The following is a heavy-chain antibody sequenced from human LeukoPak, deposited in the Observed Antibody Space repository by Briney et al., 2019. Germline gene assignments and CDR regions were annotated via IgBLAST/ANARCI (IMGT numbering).Heavy chain of an antibody. CDR1: GYSFANYW. CDR2: IYPYDSDT. D-gene: IGHD2-15*01. CDR3: ATRYCNGGSCYLI. Sequence: GESLKISCKGSGYSFANYWIGWVRQMPGKGLEWMGIIYPYDSDTRYSPSLKGQVTISADKSITSAYLQWSSLKASDSAMYHCATRYCNGGSCYLIWGQGTLVTVSS. J-gene: IGHJ4*02. V-gene: IGHV5-51*01.